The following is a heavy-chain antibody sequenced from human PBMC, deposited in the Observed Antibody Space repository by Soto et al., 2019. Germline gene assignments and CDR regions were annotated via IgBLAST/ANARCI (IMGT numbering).Heavy chain of an antibody. Sequence: GGSLRLSCAASGFTFSSYAMSWVRQAPGKGLEWVSAISGSGGSTYYADSVKGRFTISRDNSKNTLYLQMNSLRAEDTAVYYCAKDQGQWLVQAVYYYYGMDVWGQGTTVTVSS. D-gene: IGHD6-19*01. CDR2: ISGSGGST. J-gene: IGHJ6*02. V-gene: IGHV3-23*01. CDR3: AKDQGQWLVQAVYYYYGMDV. CDR1: GFTFSSYA.